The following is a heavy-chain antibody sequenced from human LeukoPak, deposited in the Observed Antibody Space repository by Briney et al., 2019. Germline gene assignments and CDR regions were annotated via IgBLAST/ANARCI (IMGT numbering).Heavy chain of an antibody. CDR2: IGGSGGST. J-gene: IGHJ5*02. V-gene: IGHV3-23*01. D-gene: IGHD6-13*01. Sequence: GGSLRLSCVASGFTFSGYWMSWVRQAPGKGLEWVSAIGGSGGSTYYADSVKGRFTISRDNSKNTLYLQMNSLRAEDTAVYYCAKDRFGIAAAGTNWFDPWGQGTLVTVSS. CDR1: GFTFSGYW. CDR3: AKDRFGIAAAGTNWFDP.